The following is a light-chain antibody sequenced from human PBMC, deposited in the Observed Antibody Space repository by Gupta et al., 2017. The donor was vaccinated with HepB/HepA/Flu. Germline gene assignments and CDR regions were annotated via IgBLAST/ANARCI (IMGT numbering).Light chain of an antibody. CDR1: SSDIGGSNY. CDR2: DVS. J-gene: IGLJ1*01. CDR3: GSYTRVTFI. Sequence: QSALTQPASVSGSPGQAITISCTGSSSDIGGSNYVSWYQQHPGKAPKLIICDVSNRPSGVSNRFSGSKSVNTASLIIAGLQADDEAEYFCGSYTRVTFIFGPGTEVSVL. V-gene: IGLV2-14*03.